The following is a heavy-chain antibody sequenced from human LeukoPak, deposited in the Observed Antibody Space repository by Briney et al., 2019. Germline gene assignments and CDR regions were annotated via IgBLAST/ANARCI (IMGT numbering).Heavy chain of an antibody. CDR2: ITWNSDRK. V-gene: IGHV3-9*01. D-gene: IGHD3-9*01. Sequence: GGSLRLSCADSGYTFDDYAMHWVRQAPGKGLEWVSGITWNSDRKGYADSVKGRFTISRDNAKNSLYLQMNSLRAEDTALYYCARVVPSHYDLLGSSDYWGQGTLVTVSS. CDR3: ARVVPSHYDLLGSSDY. CDR1: GYTFDDYA. J-gene: IGHJ4*02.